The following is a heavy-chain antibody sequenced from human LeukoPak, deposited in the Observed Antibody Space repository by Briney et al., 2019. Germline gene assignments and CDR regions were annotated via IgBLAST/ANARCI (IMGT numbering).Heavy chain of an antibody. J-gene: IGHJ4*02. Sequence: PSETLSLTCTVSGGSISSGGYYWSWIRQHPGKGLEWIGYIYYSGSTYYNPSLKSRVTISVDTSKNQFSLKLSSVTAADTAVYYCASMRAPAAGAGFGYWGQGTLVTVSS. CDR2: IYYSGST. V-gene: IGHV4-31*03. D-gene: IGHD2-2*01. CDR1: GGSISSGGYY. CDR3: ASMRAPAAGAGFGY.